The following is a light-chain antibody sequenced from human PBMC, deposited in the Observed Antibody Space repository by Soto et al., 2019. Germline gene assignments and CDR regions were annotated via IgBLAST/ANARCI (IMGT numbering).Light chain of an antibody. CDR2: RNN. CDR3: AAWDDSLSGRV. V-gene: IGLV1-47*01. CDR1: SSNIGSNY. Sequence: ELTQPPSASGTPGQRVTISCSGSSSNIGSNYVYWYQQLPGTAPKLLIYRNNQRPSGVPDRFSGSKSGTSASLAISGLRSEDEADYYCAAWDDSLSGRVFGTGTKV. J-gene: IGLJ1*01.